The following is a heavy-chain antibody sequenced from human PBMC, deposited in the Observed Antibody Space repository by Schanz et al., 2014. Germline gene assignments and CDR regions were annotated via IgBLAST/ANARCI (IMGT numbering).Heavy chain of an antibody. V-gene: IGHV3-23*04. J-gene: IGHJ4*02. Sequence: VQLVESGGGVVQPGRSLRLSCAASGFTFSGYAMSWVRQAPGKGLEWVSSISGGGGSTRYGDSLRGRFYISRDNSKXTLYLXXXXXXXXXXXXYYCAREKRRTEVVLDHWGQGTLVTVS. CDR1: GFTFSGYA. CDR3: AREKRRTEVVLDH. D-gene: IGHD2-21*01. CDR2: ISGGGGST.